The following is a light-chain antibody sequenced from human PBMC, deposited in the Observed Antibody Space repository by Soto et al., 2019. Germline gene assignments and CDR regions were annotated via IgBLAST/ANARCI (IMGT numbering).Light chain of an antibody. CDR3: CSYAGSRPDV. Sequence: QSVLTQPASVSGSPGQSITISCTGTSSDVGSYNLVSWYQQHPGKAPKLMIYEVSKRPSGVSNRFSGSKSGNTASLTISGLQAEDEADYYCCSYAGSRPDVFGTGTKLTVL. V-gene: IGLV2-23*02. CDR2: EVS. CDR1: SSDVGSYNL. J-gene: IGLJ1*01.